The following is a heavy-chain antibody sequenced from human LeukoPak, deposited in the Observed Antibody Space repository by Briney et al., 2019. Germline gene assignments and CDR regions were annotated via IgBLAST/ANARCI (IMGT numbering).Heavy chain of an antibody. CDR3: ARVRIAAAGIETLDY. Sequence: SETLSLTCTVSGGSISSSSYYWGWIRQPPGKGLEWIGSIYYSGSTYYNPSLKSRVTISVDTSKNQFSLKLSSVTAADTAVYYCARVRIAAAGIETLDYWGQGTLVTVSS. V-gene: IGHV4-39*07. CDR2: IYYSGST. D-gene: IGHD6-13*01. CDR1: GGSISSSSYY. J-gene: IGHJ4*02.